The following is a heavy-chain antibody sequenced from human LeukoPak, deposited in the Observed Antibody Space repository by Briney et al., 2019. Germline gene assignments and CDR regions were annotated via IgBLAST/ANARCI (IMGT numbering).Heavy chain of an antibody. V-gene: IGHV3-11*01. CDR3: ARAAGWFGP. CDR1: GFTFSDYY. Sequence: GGSLRLSCAASGFTFSDYYMTWIRQAPGKGLEWVSYISSSSNNIHYASSVRGRFTISRDNAKNSVYLQMNSLRAEDTAIYYCARAAGWFGPWGQGTLVTVSS. CDR2: ISSSSNNI. J-gene: IGHJ5*02.